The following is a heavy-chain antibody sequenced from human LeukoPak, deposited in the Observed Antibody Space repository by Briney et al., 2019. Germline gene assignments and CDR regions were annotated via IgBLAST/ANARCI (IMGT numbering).Heavy chain of an antibody. J-gene: IGHJ4*02. CDR1: GGSINFYY. CDR3: ARGIADPYSFDS. V-gene: IGHV4-4*07. D-gene: IGHD6-13*01. CDR2: IYSTGST. Sequence: PPETLSLTCTVSGGSINFYYWSWIRQPAGKGLEWIGRIYSTGSTNYSPSLKSRVTMSVDKSKNQLSLNLSSVTAADTAVYYCARGIADPYSFDSWGQGTLVTVSS.